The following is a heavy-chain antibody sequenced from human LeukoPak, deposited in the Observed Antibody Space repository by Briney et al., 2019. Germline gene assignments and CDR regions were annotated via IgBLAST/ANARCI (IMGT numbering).Heavy chain of an antibody. Sequence: GGSLRLPCAGSGFPFSGYSMNWVRQPPGKGLEWVSSMSILSGITYYAESVKGRFTVSRDNAKNLLHLQMNSLRVEDTAIYYCAREFEYSTSGAGYWGQGTLVTVSS. CDR3: AREFEYSTSGAGY. V-gene: IGHV3-21*01. D-gene: IGHD6-6*01. CDR2: MSILSGIT. CDR1: GFPFSGYS. J-gene: IGHJ4*02.